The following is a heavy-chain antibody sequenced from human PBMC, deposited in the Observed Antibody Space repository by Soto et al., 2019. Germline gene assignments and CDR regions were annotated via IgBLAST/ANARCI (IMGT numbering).Heavy chain of an antibody. Sequence: SETLSLTCTVSGGSIISYYCILIRQPPVKGREWIGYIYYSGSTNYNPSLKSRVTISVDTSKNQSSLKLSSVTAADTAVYYCARAWTVGPIDYWGQGTLVTVS. J-gene: IGHJ4*02. V-gene: IGHV4-59*01. D-gene: IGHD1-26*01. CDR1: GGSIISYY. CDR2: IYYSGST. CDR3: ARAWTVGPIDY.